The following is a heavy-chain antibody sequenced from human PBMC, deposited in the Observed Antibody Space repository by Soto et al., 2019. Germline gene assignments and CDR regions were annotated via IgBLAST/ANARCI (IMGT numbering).Heavy chain of an antibody. CDR2: MNPDGSTR. CDR1: GFTFSSNW. J-gene: IGHJ4*02. CDR3: ARGGEVGAGQYYLDDS. Sequence: EVQLVESGGDLVQPGGSLRLSCEASGFTFSSNWMHWVRQGPGKGLVWVSRMNPDGSTRGYADSVKGRFTISRDNARNTVLLQMSSVRAEDTAVHYCARGGEVGAGQYYLDDSWGQGTLVTVSS. V-gene: IGHV3-74*01. D-gene: IGHD2-21*01.